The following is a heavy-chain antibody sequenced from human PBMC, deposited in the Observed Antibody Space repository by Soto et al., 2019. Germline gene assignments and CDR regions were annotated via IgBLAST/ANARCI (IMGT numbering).Heavy chain of an antibody. Sequence: ASVKVSCKAAGYTFDIYGIIWVRQAPGQGLEWMGWISAYNGNTDYAQKLQSRVTMTTDTSTRTAYMELRSLRSDDTAVYYCARVGYYDSSGFDYSGQGTLVTVSS. CDR2: ISAYNGNT. V-gene: IGHV1-18*01. J-gene: IGHJ4*02. CDR1: GYTFDIYG. D-gene: IGHD3-22*01. CDR3: ARVGYYDSSGFDY.